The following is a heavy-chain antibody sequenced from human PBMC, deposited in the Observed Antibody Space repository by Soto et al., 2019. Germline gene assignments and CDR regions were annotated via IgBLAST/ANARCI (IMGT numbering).Heavy chain of an antibody. Sequence: PGGSLRLSCAASGFTFSDYYMSWIRQAPGKGLEWVSYISSSGSTIYYADSVKGRFTISRDNAKNSLYLQMNSLRAEDTAVYYCTRDASRDSSARGWFDPWGPGTLVTVSS. CDR2: ISSSGSTI. V-gene: IGHV3-11*04. CDR3: TRDASRDSSARGWFDP. D-gene: IGHD6-13*01. CDR1: GFTFSDYY. J-gene: IGHJ5*02.